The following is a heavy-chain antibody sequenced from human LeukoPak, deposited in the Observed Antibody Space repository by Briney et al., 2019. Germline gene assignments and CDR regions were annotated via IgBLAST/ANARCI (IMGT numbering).Heavy chain of an antibody. V-gene: IGHV1-18*01. Sequence: LGASVKVSCKASGYTFTSYGISWVRQAPGQGLEWMGWISAYNGNTNYAQKLQGRVTMTTDTSTSTAYMELRSLRSDDTAVYYCARDAYYHDSSGLFDYSGQGTLVTVSS. D-gene: IGHD3-22*01. CDR3: ARDAYYHDSSGLFDY. CDR1: GYTFTSYG. J-gene: IGHJ4*02. CDR2: ISAYNGNT.